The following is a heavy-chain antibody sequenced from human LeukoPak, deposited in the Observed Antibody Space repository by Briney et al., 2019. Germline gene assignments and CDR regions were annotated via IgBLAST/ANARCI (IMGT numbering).Heavy chain of an antibody. D-gene: IGHD6-19*01. CDR2: IYYSGST. Sequence: SETLSLTCTVSGGSISSSSYYWGWIRQPPGKGLEWIGSIYYSGSTYYNPSLKSRVTISVDTPKNQFSLKLSSVTAADTAAYYCASYKRAVAGAYYFDYRGQGTLVTVSS. J-gene: IGHJ4*02. V-gene: IGHV4-39*01. CDR1: GGSISSSSYY. CDR3: ASYKRAVAGAYYFDY.